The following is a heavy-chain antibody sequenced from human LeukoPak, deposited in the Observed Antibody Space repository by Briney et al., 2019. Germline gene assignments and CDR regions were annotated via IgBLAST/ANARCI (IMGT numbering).Heavy chain of an antibody. CDR2: IKQDGSEK. D-gene: IGHD3-10*01. CDR3: ARAPYGSGSYLY. V-gene: IGHV3-7*01. J-gene: IGHJ4*02. Sequence: SGGSLRLSCAASGFTFNGYWMSWVRQAPGKGLEWVANIKQDGSEKYYVDSVKGRFTISRDNAKNSLYLQMNSLRAEDTAVYYCARAPYGSGSYLYWGQGTLVTVSS. CDR1: GFTFNGYW.